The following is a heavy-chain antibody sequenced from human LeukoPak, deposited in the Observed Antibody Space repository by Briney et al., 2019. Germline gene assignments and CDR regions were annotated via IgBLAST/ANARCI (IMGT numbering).Heavy chain of an antibody. CDR1: GGSFNDYY. Sequence: PETLSLTRAVYGGSFNDYYWTWIRQSPGKGLEWIGGIYYSGSAYYNPSLKSRVTISVDTSKNQFSLKLSSVTAADTAVYYCARERRYCSGGSCLRIWFYPWGQGTLVTVSS. CDR3: ARERRYCSGGSCLRIWFYP. J-gene: IGHJ5*02. CDR2: IYYSGSA. V-gene: IGHV4-34*01. D-gene: IGHD2-15*01.